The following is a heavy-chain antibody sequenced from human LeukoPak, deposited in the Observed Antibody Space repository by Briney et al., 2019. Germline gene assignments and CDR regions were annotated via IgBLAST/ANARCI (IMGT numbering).Heavy chain of an antibody. CDR1: GGSISSSNW. CDR3: AREGANYGGKPDY. J-gene: IGHJ4*02. D-gene: IGHD4-23*01. CDR2: IYHSGST. Sequence: SGTLSLTCAVSGGSISSSNWWSWVRQPPGKGLERIGEIYHSGSTNYNPSLKSRVTISVDKSKNQFSLKLSSVTAADTAVYYCAREGANYGGKPDYWGQGTLVTVSS. V-gene: IGHV4-4*02.